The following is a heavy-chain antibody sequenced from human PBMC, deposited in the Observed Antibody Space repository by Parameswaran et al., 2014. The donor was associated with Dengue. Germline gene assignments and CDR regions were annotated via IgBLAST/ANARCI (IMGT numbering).Heavy chain of an antibody. J-gene: IGHJ4*02. V-gene: IGHV1-69*01. CDR2: IIPIFGTA. Sequence: SWVRQAPGQGLEWMGGIIPIFGTANYAQKFQGRVTITADESTSTAYMELSSLRSEDTAVYYCARAPYYYDSSGYGAFFDYWGQGTLVTVSS. CDR3: ARAPYYYDSSGYGAFFDY. D-gene: IGHD3-22*01.